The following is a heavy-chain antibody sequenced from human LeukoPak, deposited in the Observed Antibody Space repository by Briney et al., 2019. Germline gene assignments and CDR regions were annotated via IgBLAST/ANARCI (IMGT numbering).Heavy chain of an antibody. CDR3: ARDPGEGGVTFDI. D-gene: IGHD1-14*01. CDR2: ISYDGSNK. J-gene: IGHJ3*02. Sequence: GGSLRLSCAASGFTLSSYAMHWVRQAPGKGLGWVAVISYDGSNKYYADSVKGRLTISRDNSKNTLYLQMNSLRAEDTAVYYCARDPGEGGVTFDIWGQGTMVTVSS. CDR1: GFTLSSYA. V-gene: IGHV3-30-3*01.